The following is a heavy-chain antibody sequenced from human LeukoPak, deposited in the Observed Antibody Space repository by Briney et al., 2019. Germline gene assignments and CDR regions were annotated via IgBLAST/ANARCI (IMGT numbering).Heavy chain of an antibody. CDR2: IYPGDSDT. J-gene: IGHJ4*02. V-gene: IGHV5-51*01. D-gene: IGHD3-22*01. CDR1: GYSFNTYW. CDR3: ARRYHDYSGYSRQFDY. Sequence: GESLKISCKGSGYSFNTYWIGWVRQMPGKGLEWRGIIYPGDSDTRYSPSFQGQVTISADKSICTAYLRWSSLKTSDTAMYYCARRYHDYSGYSRQFDYWGQGTLVTVSS.